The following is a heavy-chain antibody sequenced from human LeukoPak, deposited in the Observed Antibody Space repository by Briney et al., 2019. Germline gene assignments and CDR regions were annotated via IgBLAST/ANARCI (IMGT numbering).Heavy chain of an antibody. J-gene: IGHJ4*02. CDR2: INHNGST. Sequence: PSETLSLTCAVYGGSFSGYYWSWIRQPPGKGLEWIGEINHNGSTNYNPSLKSRVTISVDTSKNQFSLKLSSVTAADTAVYYCARHGLGEGPGAVAGRLYFDYWGQGTLVTVSS. CDR3: ARHGLGEGPGAVAGRLYFDY. CDR1: GGSFSGYY. D-gene: IGHD6-19*01. V-gene: IGHV4-34*01.